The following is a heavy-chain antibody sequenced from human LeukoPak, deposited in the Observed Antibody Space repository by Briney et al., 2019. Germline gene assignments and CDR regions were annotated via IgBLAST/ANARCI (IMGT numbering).Heavy chain of an antibody. J-gene: IGHJ4*02. CDR3: VRSSATSFDY. Sequence: PPGGSLRLSCVGSGFTFSRYWLNWVRQAPGKGLEWVANMNQDGSEEYYVDSVKGRFTISRDNAKNSLYLQMNSLRAEDTAVYYCVRSSATSFDYWGQGTLVTVSS. CDR1: GFTFSRYW. CDR2: MNQDGSEE. D-gene: IGHD3-3*01. V-gene: IGHV3-7*03.